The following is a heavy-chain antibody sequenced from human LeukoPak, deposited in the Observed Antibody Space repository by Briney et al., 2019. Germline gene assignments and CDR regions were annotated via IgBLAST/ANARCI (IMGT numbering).Heavy chain of an antibody. CDR3: AREGRYCSSTSCYYGFDP. J-gene: IGHJ5*02. D-gene: IGHD2-2*01. Sequence: ASVKVSCKASGYTFTGYYMHWVRQAPGQGLEWMGRINPNSGGTNYAQKFQGRVTMTRDTSISTAYMELSRLRSDDTAVYYCAREGRYCSSTSCYYGFDPWGQGTLVTVSS. V-gene: IGHV1-2*06. CDR2: INPNSGGT. CDR1: GYTFTGYY.